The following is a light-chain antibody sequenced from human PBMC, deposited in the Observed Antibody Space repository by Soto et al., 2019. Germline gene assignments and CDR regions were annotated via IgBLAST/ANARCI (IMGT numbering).Light chain of an antibody. CDR1: SSDVGGYNY. CDR2: DVS. V-gene: IGLV2-11*01. CDR3: CSFEDRLGFWV. Sequence: QSALTQPRSVSGSPGQSVTISCTGTSSDVGGYNYVSWYQQYPGSVPKVIISDVSGRPSGVPPRFSGSKSGNTASLTISGLQAEDEADYYCCSFEDRLGFWVFGGGTKLTVL. J-gene: IGLJ3*02.